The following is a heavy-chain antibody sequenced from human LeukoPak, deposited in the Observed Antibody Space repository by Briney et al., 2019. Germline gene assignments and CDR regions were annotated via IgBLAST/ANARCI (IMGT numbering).Heavy chain of an antibody. CDR1: GFTFGDYA. CDR3: TRAGYYDFWSGYLAHDY. CDR2: IRSKAYGGTT. J-gene: IGHJ4*02. Sequence: PGGSLRLSCTASGFTFGDYAMSWVRQAPGKGLEWVGFIRSKAYGGTTEYAASVKGRFTISRDDSKSIAYLQMNSLKTEDTAVYYCTRAGYYDFWSGYLAHDYWGQGTLVTVSS. V-gene: IGHV3-49*04. D-gene: IGHD3-3*01.